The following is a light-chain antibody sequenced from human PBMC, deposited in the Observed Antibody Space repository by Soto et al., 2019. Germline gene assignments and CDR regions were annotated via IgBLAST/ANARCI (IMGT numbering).Light chain of an antibody. Sequence: IKMTQSPSTLSAYVGDTVTITCRASQSVAGWLAWYQQKPGKAPTLLIYDASALPRGVPSRFSGSGSGTEFTLTISSLQPDDFATYYCQQYETYSGTFGQGTKVDIK. J-gene: IGKJ1*01. V-gene: IGKV1-5*01. CDR1: QSVAGW. CDR2: DAS. CDR3: QQYETYSGT.